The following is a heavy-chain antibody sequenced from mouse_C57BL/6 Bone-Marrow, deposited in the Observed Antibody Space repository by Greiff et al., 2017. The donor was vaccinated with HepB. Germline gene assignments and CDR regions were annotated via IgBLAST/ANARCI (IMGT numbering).Heavy chain of an antibody. Sequence: QVQLQQPGAELVKPGASVKLSCKASGYTFTSYWMHWVKQRPGLGLEWIGMIHPNSGSTNYNEKFKSKATLTVDKFSSTAYMQLSSLTTEASAVYYCETNHYYYDSCYVDYWGQGTTLTVSS. CDR2: IHPNSGST. J-gene: IGHJ2*01. V-gene: IGHV1-64*01. CDR3: ETNHYYYDSCYVDY. D-gene: IGHD1-1*01. CDR1: GYTFTSYW.